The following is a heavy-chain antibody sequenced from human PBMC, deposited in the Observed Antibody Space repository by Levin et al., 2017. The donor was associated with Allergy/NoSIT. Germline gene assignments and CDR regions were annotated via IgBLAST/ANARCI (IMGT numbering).Heavy chain of an antibody. V-gene: IGHV4-59*01. J-gene: IGHJ4*02. D-gene: IGHD4-23*01. CDR2: IYHSGNT. CDR3: ARGGGGNGYIY. CDR1: GGSISSYY. Sequence: SETLSLTCTVSGGSISSYYWSWIRQPPGKGLEWIGYIYHSGNTNYNPSLKSRVTISLDTSKNQFSLNLSSVTAADTAVYYCARGGGGNGYIYWGQGTLVTVSS.